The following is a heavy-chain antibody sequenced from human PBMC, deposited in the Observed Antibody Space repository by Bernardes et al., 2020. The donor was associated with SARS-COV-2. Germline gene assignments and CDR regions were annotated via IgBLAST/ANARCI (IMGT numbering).Heavy chain of an antibody. D-gene: IGHD2-21*02. CDR2: VYTSGST. CDR3: AATYIVVVTAILAFDM. CDR1: GGSISSYY. V-gene: IGHV4-4*07. J-gene: IGHJ3*02. Sequence: SETLSLTCTVSGGSISSYYWSWIRQPAGKGLEWIGLVYTSGSTNYNPSLTSRVTMSVDTSKNQFSLKLSSVTAADTAVYYCAATYIVVVTAILAFDMWGQGTMVTVSS.